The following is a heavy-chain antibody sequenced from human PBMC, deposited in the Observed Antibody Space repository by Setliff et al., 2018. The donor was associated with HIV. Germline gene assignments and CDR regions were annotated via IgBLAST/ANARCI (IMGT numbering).Heavy chain of an antibody. CDR1: GGSFRGSRYY. J-gene: IGHJ4*02. V-gene: IGHV4-39*01. CDR3: ARPALGIGGGSRFDI. D-gene: IGHD3-10*01. CDR2: MHYGGFF. Sequence: ETLSLTCTVSGGSFRGSRYYWGWIRQPPGKGLEWIGNMHYGGFFWYSPSLKSRVTISVDTSKNQFSLKLSSVTAADTAVYYCARPALGIGGGSRFDIWGQGTRVTVS.